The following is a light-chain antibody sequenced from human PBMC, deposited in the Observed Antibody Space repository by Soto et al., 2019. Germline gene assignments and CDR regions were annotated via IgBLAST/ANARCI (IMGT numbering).Light chain of an antibody. CDR1: QDISSY. CDR3: QQLNRFPRT. CDR2: AAS. Sequence: DIQLTQSPSFLSASAGDRVIITCRASQDISSYLAWYQQRPGKVPRFLTHAASTLQSGVPSRFSAAGSGTTFTLTFSSLQPEDIATYYCQQLNRFPRTFGQGTKVEV. V-gene: IGKV1-9*01. J-gene: IGKJ1*01.